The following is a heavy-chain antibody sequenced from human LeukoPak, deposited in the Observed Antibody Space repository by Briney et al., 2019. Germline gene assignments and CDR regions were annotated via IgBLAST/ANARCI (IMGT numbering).Heavy chain of an antibody. D-gene: IGHD2-15*01. CDR2: IYDSGST. CDR1: GGSISSYY. V-gene: IGHV4-59*01. Sequence: SETLSLTCTVSGGSISSYYWSWIRQPPGKGLDWIGCIYDSGSTNYNPSLKSRVTISVDTSKNQFSLKLSSVTAADTAVYYCAREGCSGGSCSHLYYGMDVWGQGITVTVSS. CDR3: AREGCSGGSCSHLYYGMDV. J-gene: IGHJ6*02.